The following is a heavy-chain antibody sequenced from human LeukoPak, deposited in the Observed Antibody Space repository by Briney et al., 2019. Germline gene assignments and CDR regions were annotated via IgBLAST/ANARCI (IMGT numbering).Heavy chain of an antibody. V-gene: IGHV4-4*07. Sequence: PSETLSLTCTVSGGSISSYYWSWIRQPAGKGLEWIGRIYTSGSTNYNPSPKSRVTMSVDTSKNQFSLKLSSVTAADTAVYYCARDINPYYYDSSGYYSGRWFDPWGQGTLVTVSS. J-gene: IGHJ5*02. CDR3: ARDINPYYYDSSGYYSGRWFDP. D-gene: IGHD3-22*01. CDR2: IYTSGST. CDR1: GGSISSYY.